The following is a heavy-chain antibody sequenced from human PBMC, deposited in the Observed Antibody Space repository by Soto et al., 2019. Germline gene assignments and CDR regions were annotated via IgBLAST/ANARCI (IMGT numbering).Heavy chain of an antibody. J-gene: IGHJ5*02. CDR1: GGSISSSSYY. V-gene: IGHV4-39*01. Sequence: PSETLSLTCTVSGGSISSSSYYWGWIRQPPGKGLEWIGSIYYSGSTYYNPSLKSRVTISVDTSKNQFSLKLSSVTAADTAVYYCARPKDIVVGPRDTPKNNWFDPWGQGTLVTVS. CDR3: ARPKDIVVGPRDTPKNNWFDP. D-gene: IGHD2-2*01. CDR2: IYYSGST.